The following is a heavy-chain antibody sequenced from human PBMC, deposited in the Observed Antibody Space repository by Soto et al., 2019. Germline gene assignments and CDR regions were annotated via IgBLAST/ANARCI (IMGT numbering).Heavy chain of an antibody. CDR1: GFTFSDFW. CDR3: ARGAKGAYYVDV. CDR2: IKSDGGSA. D-gene: IGHD2-21*01. V-gene: IGHV3-74*01. Sequence: EVQLVESGGGLVQPGGSLRLSCAASGFTFSDFWLHWVRQAPEKGLEWVSRIKSDGGSANYADSVKGRFSIFRDNAKNAVYLQVDSLRAEDTAVYYCARGAKGAYYVDVWGKGTTVTVSS. J-gene: IGHJ6*03.